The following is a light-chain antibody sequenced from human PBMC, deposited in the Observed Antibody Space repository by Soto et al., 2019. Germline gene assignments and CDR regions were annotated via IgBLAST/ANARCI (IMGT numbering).Light chain of an antibody. CDR2: GAS. CDR1: YYVTRSL. CDR3: HQYGSSPRT. V-gene: IGKV3-20*01. Sequence: ENVLTQSPGTLSLSPGTRATLSCRASYYVTRSLLAWYQQKPGQAPRLLIYGASSRATGIPDRFTGSGSGTDFTLTISRLEPEDFAVYYCHQYGSSPRTFGQGTKVEIK. J-gene: IGKJ1*01.